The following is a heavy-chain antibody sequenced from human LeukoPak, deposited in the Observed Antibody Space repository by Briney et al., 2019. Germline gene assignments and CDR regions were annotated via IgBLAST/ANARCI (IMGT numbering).Heavy chain of an antibody. CDR2: INHSGST. CDR3: AREPRSDIYHYSYMDV. CDR1: GGSFSGYY. D-gene: IGHD2-15*01. V-gene: IGHV4-34*01. Sequence: SETLSLTCAVYGGSFSGYYWSWIRQPPGKGLEWIGEINHSGSTNYNPSLKSRVTISVDTSKNQFSLKLSSVTAADTAVYYCAREPRSDIYHYSYMDVWGKGTTVTISS. J-gene: IGHJ6*03.